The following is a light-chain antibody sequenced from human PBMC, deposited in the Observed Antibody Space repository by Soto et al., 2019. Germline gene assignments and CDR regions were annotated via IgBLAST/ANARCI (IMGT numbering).Light chain of an antibody. Sequence: QSALTQPPSASGSPGQSVTISCTGTSSDVGGYNFVSWYQEHPGKAPKLIIYEVSKRPSGVPDRFSGSKSGNTASLTVSGLQAEDEADYYCSSYAGSNNRYVFGTVTKVTVL. CDR2: EVS. CDR3: SSYAGSNNRYV. J-gene: IGLJ1*01. V-gene: IGLV2-8*01. CDR1: SSDVGGYNF.